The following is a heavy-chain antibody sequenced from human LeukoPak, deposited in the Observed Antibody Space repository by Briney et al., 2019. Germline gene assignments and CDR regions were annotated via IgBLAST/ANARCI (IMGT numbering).Heavy chain of an antibody. Sequence: SETLSLTCTVSGGSISSYYWSWIRQPPGKGLEWIGSIYYSGSTYYNPSLKSRVTISVDTSKNQFSLKLSSVTAADTAVYYCARGTYYYGSGSPIYYYYMDVWGKGTTVTVSS. CDR1: GGSISSYY. V-gene: IGHV4-39*01. J-gene: IGHJ6*03. CDR3: ARGTYYYGSGSPIYYYYMDV. CDR2: IYYSGST. D-gene: IGHD3-10*01.